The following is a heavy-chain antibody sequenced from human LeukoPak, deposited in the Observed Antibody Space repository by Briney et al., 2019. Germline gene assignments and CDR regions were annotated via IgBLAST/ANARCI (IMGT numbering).Heavy chain of an antibody. CDR3: AKGEGGCSGQVDAFDI. CDR2: ISGSGGST. V-gene: IGHV3-23*01. CDR1: GFTFSSYA. J-gene: IGHJ3*02. Sequence: PGGSLRLSCAASGFTFSSYAMSWVRQAPGKGLEWVSAISGSGGSTYYADSVKGRFTISRDNSKNTLYLQMNSLRAEDTAVYYCAKGEGGCSGQVDAFDIWGQGTMVTVSS. D-gene: IGHD5-12*01.